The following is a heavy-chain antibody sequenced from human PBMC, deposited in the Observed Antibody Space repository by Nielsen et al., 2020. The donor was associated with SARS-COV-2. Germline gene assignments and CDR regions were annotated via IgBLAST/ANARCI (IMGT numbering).Heavy chain of an antibody. J-gene: IGHJ4*02. CDR3: ARDVLVGAALDY. V-gene: IGHV3-33*01. Sequence: GESLKISCAASGFTFSSYGMHWVRQAPGKGLEWVAVIWYDGSNKYYADSVKGRFTTSRDNSKNTLYLQMNSLRAEDTAVYYCARDVLVGAALDYWGQGTLVTVSS. D-gene: IGHD1-26*01. CDR1: GFTFSSYG. CDR2: IWYDGSNK.